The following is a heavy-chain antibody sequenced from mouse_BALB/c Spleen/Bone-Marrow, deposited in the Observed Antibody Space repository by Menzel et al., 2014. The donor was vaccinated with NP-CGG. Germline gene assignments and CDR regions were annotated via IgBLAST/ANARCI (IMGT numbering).Heavy chain of an antibody. CDR3: ARSGSSSCCFDY. D-gene: IGHD1-1*01. J-gene: IGHJ2*01. CDR1: GFTFSSFA. CDR2: ISSGSSTI. V-gene: IGHV5-17*02. Sequence: EVNLEESGGGLVQPGGSRKLSCAASGFTFSSFAMHWVRQAPEKGLEWVAYISSGSSTIYYADTVMGRFTISRDNPKNTLFLQMTSLRSEDTAMYYCARSGSSSCCFDYWGQGTTLTVSS.